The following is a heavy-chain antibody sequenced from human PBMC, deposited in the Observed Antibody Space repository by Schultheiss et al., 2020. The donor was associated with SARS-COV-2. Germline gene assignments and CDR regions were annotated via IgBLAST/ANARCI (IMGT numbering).Heavy chain of an antibody. CDR3: ARDPTYYDFWSGPYYYGMDV. CDR2: IYHSGST. V-gene: IGHV4-4*02. J-gene: IGHJ6*02. Sequence: SETLSLTCAVSGGSISSSNWWSWVRQPPGKGLEWIGEIYHSGSTNYNPSLKSRVTISVDKSKNQFSLKLSSVTAADTAVYYCARDPTYYDFWSGPYYYGMDVWGQGTTVTVSS. D-gene: IGHD3-3*01. CDR1: GGSISSSNW.